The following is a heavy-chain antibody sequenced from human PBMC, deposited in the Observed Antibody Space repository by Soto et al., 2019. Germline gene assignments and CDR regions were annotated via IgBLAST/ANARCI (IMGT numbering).Heavy chain of an antibody. V-gene: IGHV1-18*04. CDR1: GYTFTSYG. CDR3: ARDIVVVTALGGFDY. D-gene: IGHD2-21*02. CDR2: ISAYNGNT. J-gene: IGHJ4*02. Sequence: GASVKVSCKASGYTFTSYGISWVRQAPGQGLEWMGWISAYNGNTNYAQKLQGRVTMTTDTSTSTAYMELRSLRSDDTAVYYCARDIVVVTALGGFDYWGQGTLVTVSS.